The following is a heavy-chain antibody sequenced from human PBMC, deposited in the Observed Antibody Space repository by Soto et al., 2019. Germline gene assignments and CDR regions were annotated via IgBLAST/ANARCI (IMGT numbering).Heavy chain of an antibody. D-gene: IGHD3-22*01. CDR1: GYTLTELS. Sequence: ASVKVSCKVSGYTLTELSMHWVRQAPGKGLEWMGGFDPEDGETIYAQKFQGRVTMTEDTSTDTAYMELSSLRSEDTAVYYCATDISLPQNDYDSSWGQGTLFTVSS. V-gene: IGHV1-24*01. J-gene: IGHJ5*02. CDR3: ATDISLPQNDYDSS. CDR2: FDPEDGET.